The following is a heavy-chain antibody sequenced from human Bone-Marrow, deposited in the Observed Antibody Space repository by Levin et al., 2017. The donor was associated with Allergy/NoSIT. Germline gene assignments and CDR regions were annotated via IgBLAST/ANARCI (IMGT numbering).Heavy chain of an antibody. CDR1: GGTFSSYA. CDR2: IIPIFGTA. V-gene: IGHV1-69*13. CDR3: AREVVVVPAAINTLYYYYYGMDV. D-gene: IGHD2-2*01. Sequence: SVKVSCKASGGTFSSYAISWVRQAPGQGLEWMGGIIPIFGTANYAQKFQGRVTITADESTSTAYMELSSLRSEDTAVYYCAREVVVVPAAINTLYYYYYGMDVWGQGTTVTVSS. J-gene: IGHJ6*02.